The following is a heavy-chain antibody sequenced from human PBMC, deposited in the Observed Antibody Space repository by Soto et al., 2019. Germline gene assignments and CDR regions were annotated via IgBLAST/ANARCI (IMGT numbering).Heavy chain of an antibody. J-gene: IGHJ4*02. CDR2: IIPILGIA. CDR1: GGTFSSYT. V-gene: IGHV1-69*02. CDR3: AIPRRGNLVATTKFDY. Sequence: QVQLVQAGAEVEKPGSSVKVSCKASGGTFSSYTIRWVRQAPGQGLEWMGRIIPILGIANYAQKFQGRVTITADKSTSTAYMELSSLRSEDTAVYYCAIPRRGNLVATTKFDYWGQGTLVTVSS. D-gene: IGHD5-12*01.